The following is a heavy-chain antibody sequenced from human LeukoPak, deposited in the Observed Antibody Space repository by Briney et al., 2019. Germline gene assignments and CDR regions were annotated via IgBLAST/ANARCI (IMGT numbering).Heavy chain of an antibody. V-gene: IGHV1-8*01. CDR3: AAYCSSTSCYGPYFDY. Sequence: ASVKVSCKASGYTFTSYDINWVRQATGQGLEWMGWMNPNSGNTGYAQKFQGRVTMTRNTSISTAYMELSSLRSEDTAVYYCAAYCSSTSCYGPYFDYWGQGTLVTVSS. D-gene: IGHD2-2*01. CDR1: GYTFTSYD. CDR2: MNPNSGNT. J-gene: IGHJ4*02.